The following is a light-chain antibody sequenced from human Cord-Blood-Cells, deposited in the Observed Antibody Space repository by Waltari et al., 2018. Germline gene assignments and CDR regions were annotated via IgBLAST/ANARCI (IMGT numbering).Light chain of an antibody. J-gene: IGLJ3*02. CDR1: ALPKQY. CDR3: QSSDSSGTWV. Sequence: SYELTPPPSVSVSPGQTARITCSGDALPKQYAYWYQQKPGQAPLLVIYKDSERPSGIPERFSGSSSGTTVTLTISGVQAEDEADYYCQSSDSSGTWVFGGGTKLTVL. V-gene: IGLV3-25*03. CDR2: KDS.